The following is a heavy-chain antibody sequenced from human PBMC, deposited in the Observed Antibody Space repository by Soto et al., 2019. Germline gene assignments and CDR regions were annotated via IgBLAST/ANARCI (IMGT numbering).Heavy chain of an antibody. CDR1: SGSVSSSTYF. D-gene: IGHD3-16*01. CDR2: INYSGRT. Sequence: QLQLQESGPGLVKPSETLSLTCAVASGSVSSSTYFWAWIHQPPGKGLEWIGSINYSGRTYYTVSLKSRTTISVDTSNNQFSLKLSSVTAADTAVYYCARLSECYGEGCLLDYWGQGTLVTVSS. V-gene: IGHV4-39*01. CDR3: ARLSECYGEGCLLDY. J-gene: IGHJ4*02.